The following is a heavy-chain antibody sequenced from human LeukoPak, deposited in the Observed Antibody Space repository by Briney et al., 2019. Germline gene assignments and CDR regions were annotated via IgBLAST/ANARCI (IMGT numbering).Heavy chain of an antibody. CDR3: ANIGYSYGPPR. Sequence: SETLSLTCAVYGGSFSGYYWSWIRQPPGKGLEWIGEINHSGSTNYNPSLKSRVTISVDTSKNQFSLKLSSVTAADTAVYYCANIGYSYGPPRWGQGTLVTGSS. V-gene: IGHV4-34*01. J-gene: IGHJ4*02. CDR2: INHSGST. D-gene: IGHD5-18*01. CDR1: GGSFSGYY.